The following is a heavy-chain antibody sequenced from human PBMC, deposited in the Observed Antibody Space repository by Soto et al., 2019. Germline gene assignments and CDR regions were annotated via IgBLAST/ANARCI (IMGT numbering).Heavy chain of an antibody. J-gene: IGHJ6*02. Sequence: QVQLVQSGAEVKKPGASVKVSCKASGYTFTSYGISWVRQAPGQGLEWMGWISAYNGNTNYAQKHRGKEPQTTDTSTSTPYMRRGGLRFDGTALYYWARDWRFFVVRPGRSHYYYGMDAWGQGTTVTVPS. CDR2: ISAYNGNT. V-gene: IGHV1-18*04. CDR1: GYTFTSYG. CDR3: ARDWRFFVVRPGRSHYYYGMDA. D-gene: IGHD2-2*01.